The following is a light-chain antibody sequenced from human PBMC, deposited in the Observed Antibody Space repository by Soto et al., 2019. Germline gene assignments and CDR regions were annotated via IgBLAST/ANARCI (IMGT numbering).Light chain of an antibody. J-gene: IGLJ2*01. V-gene: IGLV1-40*01. CDR3: QSYYGSMSAVV. Sequence: QSVLTQPPSVSGAPGQRVTISCTGSSSNIGAGYYVHWYQQLPGTAPKLLIYVNSNRPSGVPDRFSGSKSGTSASLAITGLQDEDEADYYCQSYYGSMSAVVFGGGTKLTVL. CDR1: SSNIGAGYY. CDR2: VNS.